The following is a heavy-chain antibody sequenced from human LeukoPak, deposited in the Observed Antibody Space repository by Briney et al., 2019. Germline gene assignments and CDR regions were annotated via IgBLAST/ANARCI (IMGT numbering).Heavy chain of an antibody. J-gene: IGHJ4*02. Sequence: PGGSLRLSCAASGFAFSRYWMTWVRQAPGKGLEWVANIKEDGSEKNYVDSVKGRFTISRDNAENSLYLQMNSLRAEDTAVYYCARDYDYVWGSFRYYFFDYWGQGTLVTVSS. CDR1: GFAFSRYW. D-gene: IGHD3-16*02. CDR3: ARDYDYVWGSFRYYFFDY. CDR2: IKEDGSEK. V-gene: IGHV3-7*01.